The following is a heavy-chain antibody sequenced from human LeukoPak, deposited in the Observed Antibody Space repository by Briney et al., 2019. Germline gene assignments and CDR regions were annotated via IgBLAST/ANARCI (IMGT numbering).Heavy chain of an antibody. CDR3: AREPGGYIGDAFDI. V-gene: IGHV3-21*01. Sequence: PGGSLRLSCAASGFTFSSYSMNWVRQAPGKGLEWVSSISSSSSYIYYADSVKGRFTISRDNAKNSLYLQMNSLRAEDTAVYYCAREPGGYIGDAFDIWGQGTMVTVSS. D-gene: IGHD3-22*01. CDR2: ISSSSSYI. J-gene: IGHJ3*02. CDR1: GFTFSSYS.